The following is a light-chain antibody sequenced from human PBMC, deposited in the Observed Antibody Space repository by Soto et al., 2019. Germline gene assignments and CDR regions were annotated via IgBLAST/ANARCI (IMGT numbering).Light chain of an antibody. V-gene: IGKV3-20*01. CDR1: QSVSRSS. J-gene: IGKJ1*01. CDR2: GAS. Sequence: EIVLTQSPGTLSLSQGEKATLSCRASQSVSRSSLAWYQQKPAQAPRLLIYGASSRATGIPDRFSGGGSGTDFTLTISRLEPEDFAVYYCQQYGSSLWTFGQGTKVEIK. CDR3: QQYGSSLWT.